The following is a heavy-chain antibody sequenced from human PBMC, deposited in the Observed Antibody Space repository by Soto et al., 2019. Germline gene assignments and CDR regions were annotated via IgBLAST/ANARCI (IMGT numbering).Heavy chain of an antibody. CDR2: IWYDGSNE. V-gene: IGHV3-33*01. Sequence: QVQLVESGGGVVQPGRSLRLSCAASGFIFSNFGMHWVRQAPGKGLEWVAVIWYDGSNEYYADSVKGRFTISKDNSKNTLYLQMNSLRAEDTAVYYCARDDIPGRAVATYGMDVWGPGTTVTVSS. J-gene: IGHJ6*02. CDR3: ARDDIPGRAVATYGMDV. CDR1: GFIFSNFG. D-gene: IGHD6-19*01.